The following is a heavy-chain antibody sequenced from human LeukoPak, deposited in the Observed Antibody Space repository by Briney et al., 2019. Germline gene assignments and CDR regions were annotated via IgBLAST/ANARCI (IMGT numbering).Heavy chain of an antibody. CDR3: AKYRRPAPQYYFDY. D-gene: IGHD1-26*01. V-gene: IGHV3-23*01. CDR2: ISGSGGST. J-gene: IGHJ4*02. CDR1: GFTFSSYA. Sequence: GGSLRLSRAASGFTFSSYAMSWVRQAPGKGLEWVSAISGSGGSTYYADSVKGRFTISRDNSKNTLYLQMNSLRAEDTAVYYCAKYRRPAPQYYFDYWGQETLVTVSS.